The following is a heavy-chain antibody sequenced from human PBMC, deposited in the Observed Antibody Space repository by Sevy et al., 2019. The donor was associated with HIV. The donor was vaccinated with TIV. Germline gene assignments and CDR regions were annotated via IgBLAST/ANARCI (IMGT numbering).Heavy chain of an antibody. CDR2: ISGSGGST. D-gene: IGHD6-19*01. CDR3: AKDGEGSSGWYRWFDY. V-gene: IGHV3-23*01. CDR1: GFTFISYA. J-gene: IGHJ4*02. Sequence: GGSLRLSCAASGFTFISYAMSWVRQAPGKGLEWVSAISGSGGSTYYADSVKGRFTISRDNSKNTLYLQMNSLRAEDTAVYYCAKDGEGSSGWYRWFDYWGQGTLVTVSS.